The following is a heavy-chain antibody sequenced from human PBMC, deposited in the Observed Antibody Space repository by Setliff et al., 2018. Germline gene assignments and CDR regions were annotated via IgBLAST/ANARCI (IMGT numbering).Heavy chain of an antibody. CDR3: ARHSYGPHDYYYYYMDV. Sequence: PGESLKISCKGSGYSFSNFWIGWVRQMPGKGLEWMGIIYPGDSHTRYSPSFQGQVTISRDNAENSLHLQMNSLRAEDTAVYYCARHSYGPHDYYYYYMDVWGKGTTVTVSS. CDR1: GYSFSNFW. CDR2: IYPGDSHT. V-gene: IGHV5-51*01. J-gene: IGHJ6*03. D-gene: IGHD5-18*01.